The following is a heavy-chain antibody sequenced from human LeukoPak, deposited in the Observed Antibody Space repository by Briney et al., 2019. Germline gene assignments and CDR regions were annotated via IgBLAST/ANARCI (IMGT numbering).Heavy chain of an antibody. V-gene: IGHV3-33*01. D-gene: IGHD2-8*02. J-gene: IGHJ5*02. CDR3: ARDLAGGGFDP. Sequence: PGGSLRLSCVASGLTFSNYNMHWVRQAPGKGLEWVAVVWHDGSYKYYVDSVKGRFTISRDNSKNTVYLQMNSLRAEDTAVYYCARDLAGGGFDPWGQGTLVTVSS. CDR1: GLTFSNYN. CDR2: VWHDGSYK.